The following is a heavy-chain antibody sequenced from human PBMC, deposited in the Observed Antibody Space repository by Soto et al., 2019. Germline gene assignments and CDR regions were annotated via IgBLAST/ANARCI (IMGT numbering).Heavy chain of an antibody. D-gene: IGHD3-22*01. V-gene: IGHV2-70*11. CDR3: ARATYYYDSSGYAAYYFDY. Sequence: SGPTLVNPTQTLTLTCTFSGFSLSTSGMCVSWIRQPPGKALEWLARIDWDDDKYYSTSLKTRLTISKDTSKNQVVLTMTNMDPVDTATYYCARATYYYDSSGYAAYYFDYWGQGTPVTVSS. CDR2: IDWDDDK. J-gene: IGHJ4*02. CDR1: GFSLSTSGMC.